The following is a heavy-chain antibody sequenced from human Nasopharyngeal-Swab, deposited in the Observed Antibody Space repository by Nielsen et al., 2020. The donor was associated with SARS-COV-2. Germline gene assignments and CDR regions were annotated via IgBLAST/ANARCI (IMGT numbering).Heavy chain of an antibody. CDR3: AKDLRGPYFF. D-gene: IGHD2/OR15-2a*01. CDR2: ISYDGSNK. Sequence: GGSLRLSCAASGFSFSSYGMHWVRQAPGKGLEWVAVISYDGSNKYFADSVKGRFTISRDNSKNTLSLQMNGLGAEDTAVYYCAKDLRGPYFFWGQGTLVTVSS. CDR1: GFSFSSYG. V-gene: IGHV3-30*18. J-gene: IGHJ4*02.